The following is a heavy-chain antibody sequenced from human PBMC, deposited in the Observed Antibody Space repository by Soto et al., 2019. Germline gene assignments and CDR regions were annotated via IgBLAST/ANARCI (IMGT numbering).Heavy chain of an antibody. CDR1: GYTLTSYA. CDR2: INPYNGNT. V-gene: IGHV1-18*01. CDR3: ARSGYNYGYDY. J-gene: IGHJ4*02. Sequence: QVQLRQSGTEVKKPGASVTVACKASGYTLTSYAISWVRQAPGQGFECMGWINPYNGNTNYVQNFQGRITMTADTSTSTAYMELRSLRSGDTAVYFCARSGYNYGYDYWGQGTLVTVSS. D-gene: IGHD5-18*01.